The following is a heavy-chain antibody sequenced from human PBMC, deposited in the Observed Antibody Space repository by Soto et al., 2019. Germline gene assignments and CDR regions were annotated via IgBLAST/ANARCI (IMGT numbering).Heavy chain of an antibody. D-gene: IGHD4-17*01. CDR1: GSTFPSST. V-gene: IGHV1-18*01. CDR3: AIADYGDPDY. J-gene: IGHJ4*02. CDR2: INAHNGNT. Sequence: QVQLVQSGAEVKKPGASVKVSCKASGSTFPSSTVSWVRQAPGQGLEWMGLINAHNGNTKYAQKFQVTLTMTTDTSTGTGYMELRSLRSDDTAIYFCAIADYGDPDYWGQGTLVTVSS.